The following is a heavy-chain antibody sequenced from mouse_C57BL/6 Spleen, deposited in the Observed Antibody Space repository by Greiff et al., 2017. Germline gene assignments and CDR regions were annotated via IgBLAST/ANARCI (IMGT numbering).Heavy chain of an antibody. CDR1: GYTFTSYW. V-gene: IGHV1-50*01. CDR3: ARILRTRYFDD. D-gene: IGHD1-1*01. CDR2: IDPSDGPT. J-gene: IGHJ1*03. Sequence: VQLQQPGAELVKPGASVKLSCTASGYTFTSYWMHWVKQRPGQGLEWIGEIDPSDGPTNYNQKFKGKATLTVDTSSSTAYMQLSSLTSEDSAVYYGARILRTRYFDDWGKGTTVTVSS.